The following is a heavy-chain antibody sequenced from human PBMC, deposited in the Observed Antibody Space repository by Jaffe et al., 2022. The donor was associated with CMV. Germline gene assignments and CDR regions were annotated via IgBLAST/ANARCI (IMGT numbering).Heavy chain of an antibody. D-gene: IGHD6-13*01. CDR3: ARGRIAAPGWFDP. CDR2: INAGNGNT. J-gene: IGHJ5*02. Sequence: QVQLVQSGAEVKKPGASVKVSCKASGYTFTSYAMHWVRQAPGQRLEWMGWINAGNGNTKYSQKFQGRVTITRDTSASTAYMELSSLRSEDTAVYYCARGRIAAPGWFDPWGQGTLVTVSS. CDR1: GYTFTSYA. V-gene: IGHV1-3*01.